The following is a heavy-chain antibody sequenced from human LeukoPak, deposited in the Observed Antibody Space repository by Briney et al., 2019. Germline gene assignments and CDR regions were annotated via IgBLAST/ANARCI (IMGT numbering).Heavy chain of an antibody. CDR1: GCSTSSYY. CDR3: ARDSLATLDY. J-gene: IGHJ4*02. Sequence: PSETLSLTCTVSGCSTSSYYWSWIRQPPGKGLEWIGYIYYSGSTNYNPSLKSRVTISVDTSKNQFSLKLSSVTAADTAVYYCARDSLATLDYWGQGTLVTVSS. D-gene: IGHD5-12*01. CDR2: IYYSGST. V-gene: IGHV4-59*01.